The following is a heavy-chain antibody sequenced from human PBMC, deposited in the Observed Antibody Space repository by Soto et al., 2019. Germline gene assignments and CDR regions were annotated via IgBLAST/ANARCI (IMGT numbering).Heavy chain of an antibody. CDR2: INPNGGGT. Sequence: QVQLVQSAAEVREPGASVKVSCKVSGYIFSAYYIHWVRQAPGQGLEWMAWINPNGGGTTYAQKFQGRVTITRDKSTNTFYLDLSSLRYDDTAVYYCAKDNEYYDGSEENDAFDIWGQGTMVTVSS. J-gene: IGHJ3*02. V-gene: IGHV1-2*02. CDR1: GYIFSAYY. CDR3: AKDNEYYDGSEENDAFDI. D-gene: IGHD3-22*01.